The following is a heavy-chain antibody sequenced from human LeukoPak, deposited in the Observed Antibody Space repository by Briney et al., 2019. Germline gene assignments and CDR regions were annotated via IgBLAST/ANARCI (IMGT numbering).Heavy chain of an antibody. CDR2: INHSGST. J-gene: IGHJ4*02. Sequence: SETLSLTCAVYGGSFSGYYWSWIRQPPGKGLEWIGEINHSGSTNYNPSLKSRVTISVDTSKNQFSLKLSSVTAADTAVYYCARRRYYYDSSGYHQIFDCWGQGTLVTVSS. D-gene: IGHD3-22*01. CDR1: GGSFSGYY. CDR3: ARRRYYYDSSGYHQIFDC. V-gene: IGHV4-34*01.